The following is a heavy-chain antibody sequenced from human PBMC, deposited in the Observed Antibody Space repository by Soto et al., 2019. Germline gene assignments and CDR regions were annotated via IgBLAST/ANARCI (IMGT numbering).Heavy chain of an antibody. CDR1: GGSISSYY. V-gene: IGHV4-59*01. CDR2: IYYSGST. D-gene: IGHD3-10*01. Sequence: SETLSLTCTVSGGSISSYYWSWIRQPPGKGLEWIGYIYYSGSTNYNPSLKSRVTISVDTSKNQFSLKLSSVTAADTAVYYCARDLYDVRRENDWFDPWGQGTLVTVSS. CDR3: ARDLYDVRRENDWFDP. J-gene: IGHJ5*02.